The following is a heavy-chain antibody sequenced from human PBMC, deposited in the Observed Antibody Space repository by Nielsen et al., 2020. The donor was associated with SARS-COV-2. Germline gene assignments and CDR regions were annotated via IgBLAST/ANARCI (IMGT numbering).Heavy chain of an antibody. D-gene: IGHD6-19*01. Sequence: GGSLRLSCAASGFTFSSYAMHWVRQAPGKGLEWVAVISYDGSNKYYADSVKGRFTISRDNSKNTLYLQMNSLRAEDTAVYYCARDHSSGWYFDYWGQGTLITVSS. CDR1: GFTFSSYA. CDR3: ARDHSSGWYFDY. CDR2: ISYDGSNK. J-gene: IGHJ4*02. V-gene: IGHV3-30-3*01.